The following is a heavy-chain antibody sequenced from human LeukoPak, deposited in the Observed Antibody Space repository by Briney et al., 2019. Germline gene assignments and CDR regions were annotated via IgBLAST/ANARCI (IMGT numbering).Heavy chain of an antibody. V-gene: IGHV1-2*02. CDR1: GYTFTGYY. J-gene: IGHJ5*02. CDR3: ARDPARIAAAGGVWFDP. D-gene: IGHD6-13*01. Sequence: ASVKVSCKASGYTFTGYYMHWVRQAPGQGLEWMGWINPNSGGTNYAQKFQGRVTMTRDTSISTAYMELSRLRSDDTAVYYCARDPARIAAAGGVWFDPWGQGTLVTVSS. CDR2: INPNSGGT.